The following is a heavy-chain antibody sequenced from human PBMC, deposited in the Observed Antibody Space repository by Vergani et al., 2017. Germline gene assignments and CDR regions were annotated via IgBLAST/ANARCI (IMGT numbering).Heavy chain of an antibody. D-gene: IGHD3-9*01. J-gene: IGHJ4*02. V-gene: IGHV3-21*01. CDR2: ISSSSSYI. Sequence: EVQLVESGGGLVKPGGSLRLSCAASGFTFSSYSMNWVRQAPGKGLEWVSSISSSSSYIYYAASVKGRFTISRDNAKNSVCLQMNSLRAEDMSVDYCAGSDTYYDILTGYYTSVXFDYWGQGTRVSVA. CDR3: AGSDTYYDILTGYYTSVXFDY. CDR1: GFTFSSYS.